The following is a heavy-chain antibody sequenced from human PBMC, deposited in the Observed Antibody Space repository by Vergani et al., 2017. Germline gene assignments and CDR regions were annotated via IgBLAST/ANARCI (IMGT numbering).Heavy chain of an antibody. J-gene: IGHJ2*01. CDR3: AKALTTVLYWYFDL. CDR2: ISWNSGSI. V-gene: IGHV3-9*01. CDR1: GFTFDDYA. D-gene: IGHD4-17*01. Sequence: EVQLVESGGGLVQPGRSLRLSCAASGFTFDDYAMHWVRQAPGKGLEWVSGISWNSGSIGYADSVKGRFTISRDNAKNSLYLQMNSLRAEETALYYCAKALTTVLYWYFDLWGRGTLVTVSS.